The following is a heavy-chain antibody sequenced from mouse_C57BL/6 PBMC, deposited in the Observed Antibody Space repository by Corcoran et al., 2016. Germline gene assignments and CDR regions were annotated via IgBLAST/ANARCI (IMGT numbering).Heavy chain of an antibody. CDR3: AREDYYYGSSYATY. J-gene: IGHJ3*01. D-gene: IGHD1-1*01. Sequence: QVQLQQSGPELVKPGASVKLSCKASGYTFTSYDINWVKQRPGQGLEWIGWIYPRDGSTKYNEKFKGKATLTVDTSSSTAYMELHSLTSEDSAVYFCAREDYYYGSSYATYWGQGTLVTVSA. CDR1: GYTFTSYD. V-gene: IGHV1-85*01. CDR2: IYPRDGST.